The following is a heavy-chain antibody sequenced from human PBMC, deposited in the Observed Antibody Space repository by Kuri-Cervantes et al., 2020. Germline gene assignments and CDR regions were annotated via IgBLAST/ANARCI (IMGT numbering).Heavy chain of an antibody. CDR3: AREVGEELIPRYYYYMDV. CDR2: IKQDGSEK. J-gene: IGHJ6*03. Sequence: GGSLRLSCAASGFTFSSYWMSWVRQAPGKGLEWVANIKQDGSEKYYVDSVKSRFTISRDNSKNTLYLQMNSLSAEDTAVYYCAREVGEELIPRYYYYMDVWGKGTTVTVSS. CDR1: GFTFSSYW. D-gene: IGHD3-16*01. V-gene: IGHV3-7*01.